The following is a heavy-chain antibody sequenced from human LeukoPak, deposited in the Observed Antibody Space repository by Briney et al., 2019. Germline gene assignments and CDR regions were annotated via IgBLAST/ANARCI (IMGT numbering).Heavy chain of an antibody. CDR2: INHSGST. V-gene: IGHV4-34*01. Sequence: SETLSLTCAVYGGSFSGYYWSWIRQPPGKGLEWVWEINHSGSTNYNPSLKSGVTISVDTSKNQSSLKLSSVTAADTAVYYCAREGYYYDSTTLGFAPSGQGTLVTVSS. CDR3: AREGYYYDSTTLGFAP. CDR1: GGSFSGYY. D-gene: IGHD3-22*01. J-gene: IGHJ5*02.